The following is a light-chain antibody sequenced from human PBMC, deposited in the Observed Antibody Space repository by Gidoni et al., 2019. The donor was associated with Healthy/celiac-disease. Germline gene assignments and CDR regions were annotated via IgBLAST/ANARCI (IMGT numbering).Light chain of an antibody. V-gene: IGKV1-5*03. CDR1: QSISSW. Sequence: DIQMTQSPSPLSASVGDRVIITCLDSQSISSWLAWYQQKPGKAPKLLIYKASSLESGVPSRFSGSGSGTEFTLTISSLQPDDFATYYCQQYNSYSRTFGQGTKVEIK. CDR3: QQYNSYSRT. J-gene: IGKJ1*01. CDR2: KAS.